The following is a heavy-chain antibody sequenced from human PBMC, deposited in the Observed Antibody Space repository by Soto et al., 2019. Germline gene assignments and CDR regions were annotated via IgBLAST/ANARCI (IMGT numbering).Heavy chain of an antibody. Sequence: GESLKISCKVSGYSFSSFWITWVRQMPGKGLEWMGRIDPSDSYANYSPSFQGHVTFSADKSINTAYLQWSSLKASDTAMYYCGRVRVDKAEGWFDPWGPGTLVTVSS. D-gene: IGHD5-18*01. CDR3: GRVRVDKAEGWFDP. J-gene: IGHJ5*02. V-gene: IGHV5-10-1*01. CDR2: IDPSDSYA. CDR1: GYSFSSFW.